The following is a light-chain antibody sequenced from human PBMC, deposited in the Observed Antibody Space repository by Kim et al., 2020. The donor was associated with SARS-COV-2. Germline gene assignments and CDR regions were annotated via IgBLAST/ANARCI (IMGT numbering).Light chain of an antibody. CDR2: DAS. CDR3: QQYDNLPPP. CDR1: QDISNY. J-gene: IGKJ5*01. Sequence: DIQMTQSPSSLSASVGDRVTITCQASQDISNYLNWYQQKPGKAPKLLIYDASNLETGVPSRFSGSGSGTDFTFTISSLQPEDIATYYCQQYDNLPPPFGQVTRLEIK. V-gene: IGKV1-33*01.